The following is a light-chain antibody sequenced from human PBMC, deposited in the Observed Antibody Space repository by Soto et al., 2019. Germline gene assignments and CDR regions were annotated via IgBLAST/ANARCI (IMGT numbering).Light chain of an antibody. Sequence: GISQSPPNLSMSTGERATLSCRASQSINSNLAWYQQIPGQAPRLFMFRASSRATGIPARFSGGGSGTEFNLTISSLHSEDFAVYSCQQYDIGPRANVGVGTKV. CDR3: QQYDIGPRAN. J-gene: IGKJ4*01. CDR1: QSINSN. V-gene: IGKV3-15*01. CDR2: RAS.